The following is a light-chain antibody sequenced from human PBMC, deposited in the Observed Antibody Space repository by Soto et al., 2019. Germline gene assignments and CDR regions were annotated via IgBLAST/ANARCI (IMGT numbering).Light chain of an antibody. CDR2: SNN. V-gene: IGLV1-44*01. CDR1: SSNLGSNT. Sequence: QSALTQPPSASGTPWQRGTISCSASSSNLGSNTVNWYQQLPGTAPKLLIYSNNQRPSRVPDRFSGSQSGTSASLAISGLQSGDEADYYCAAWDDSLNGFYVFGTGTRSPS. CDR3: AAWDDSLNGFYV. J-gene: IGLJ1*01.